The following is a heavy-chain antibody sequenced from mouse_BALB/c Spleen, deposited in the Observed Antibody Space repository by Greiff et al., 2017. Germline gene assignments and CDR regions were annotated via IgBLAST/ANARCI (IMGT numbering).Heavy chain of an antibody. CDR3: ARERGYYFDY. Sequence: EVKVVESGGGLVQPGGSRKLSCAASGFTFSDYGMAWVRQAPGKGPEWVAFISNLAYSIYYADTVTGRFTISRENAKNTLYLEMSSLRSEDTAMYYCARERGYYFDYWGQGTTLTVSS. CDR2: ISNLAYSI. CDR1: GFTFSDYG. J-gene: IGHJ2*01. D-gene: IGHD3-1*01. V-gene: IGHV5-15*02.